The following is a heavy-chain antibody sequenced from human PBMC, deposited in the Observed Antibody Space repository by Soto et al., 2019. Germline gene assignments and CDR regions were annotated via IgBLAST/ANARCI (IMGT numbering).Heavy chain of an antibody. CDR2: INPNSGGT. J-gene: IGHJ5*02. V-gene: IGHV1-2*02. CDR3: VKTIVSGYSYGLIDP. Sequence: ASVKVSCKASGYTFTGYYMHWVRQAPGQGLEWMGWINPNSGGTNYAQKFQGRVTMTRDTSISTAYMELSRLRSDDTAVYYCVKTIVSGYSYGLIDPWGQGNLVTVSS. CDR1: GYTFTGYY. D-gene: IGHD5-18*01.